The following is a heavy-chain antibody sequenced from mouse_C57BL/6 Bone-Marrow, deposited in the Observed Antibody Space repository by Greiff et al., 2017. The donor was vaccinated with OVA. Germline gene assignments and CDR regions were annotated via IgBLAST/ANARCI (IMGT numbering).Heavy chain of an antibody. D-gene: IGHD3-1*01. Sequence: VQLQQSGAELVRPGTSVKMSCKASGYTFTNYWIGWAKQRPGHGLEWIGDIYPGGGYTNYNEKFKGKATLTADKSSSTAYMQFSSLTSEDSAIYYCARSGGYSLDYWGQGTTLTVSS. CDR1: GYTFTNYW. CDR3: ARSGGYSLDY. CDR2: IYPGGGYT. J-gene: IGHJ2*01. V-gene: IGHV1-63*01.